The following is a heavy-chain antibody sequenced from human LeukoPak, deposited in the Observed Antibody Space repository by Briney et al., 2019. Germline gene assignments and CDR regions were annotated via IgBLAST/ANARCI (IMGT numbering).Heavy chain of an antibody. J-gene: IGHJ4*02. V-gene: IGHV3-48*03. CDR2: ISSSGSTI. D-gene: IGHD6-19*01. CDR3: ARGRYTSGRMFDY. CDR1: GFTFSSYE. Sequence: PGGSLRLSCAASGFTFSSYEMNWVRQAPGKGLEWVSYISSSGSTIYYADSLKGRFTISRDNAKNSLYLQMNSLRAEDTAVYYCARGRYTSGRMFDYWGQGTLVTVSS.